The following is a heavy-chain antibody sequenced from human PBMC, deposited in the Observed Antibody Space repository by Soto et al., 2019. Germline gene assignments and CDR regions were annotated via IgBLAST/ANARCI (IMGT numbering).Heavy chain of an antibody. D-gene: IGHD3-3*01. V-gene: IGHV3-33*01. CDR3: ARDPGVVIILHAGMDV. Sequence: QVQLVESGGGVVQPGRSLRLSCAASGFTFSSYGMHWVRQAPGKGLEWVAVIWYDGSNKYYADSVKGRFTISRDNSKNTLYLQMNSLRAEDTAVYYCARDPGVVIILHAGMDVWGQGTTVIVSS. J-gene: IGHJ6*02. CDR1: GFTFSSYG. CDR2: IWYDGSNK.